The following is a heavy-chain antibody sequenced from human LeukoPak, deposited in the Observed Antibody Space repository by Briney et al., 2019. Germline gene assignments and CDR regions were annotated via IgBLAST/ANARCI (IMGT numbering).Heavy chain of an antibody. J-gene: IGHJ4*02. Sequence: GGSLRLSCVAPGVTFTNYTMSGGREAPGKGLEWVSTISGRGAGTYYADSVKGRFTISRDNSKNTLYLQMHSLRAEDTAVYYCATNTSSWPFDHWGQGTLVTVSS. V-gene: IGHV3-23*01. D-gene: IGHD6-13*01. CDR3: ATNTSSWPFDH. CDR2: ISGRGAGT. CDR1: GVTFTNYT.